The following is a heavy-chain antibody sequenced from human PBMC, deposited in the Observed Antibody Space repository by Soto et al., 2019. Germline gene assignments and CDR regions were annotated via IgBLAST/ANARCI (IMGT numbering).Heavy chain of an antibody. Sequence: PRGSLRLSCAASGFTFSSYELNWVRQAPGKGLEWVSDIRSSGSTIYYADSVKGRFTISRDNAKNSLYLQMNSLRAEDTALYYCARDVAAARRDYYYYGMDVWGQGTTVTVSS. CDR1: GFTFSSYE. CDR2: IRSSGSTI. J-gene: IGHJ6*02. D-gene: IGHD6-6*01. CDR3: ARDVAAARRDYYYYGMDV. V-gene: IGHV3-48*03.